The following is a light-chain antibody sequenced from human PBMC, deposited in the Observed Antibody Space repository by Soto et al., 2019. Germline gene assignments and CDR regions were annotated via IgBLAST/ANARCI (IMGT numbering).Light chain of an antibody. CDR2: AAS. J-gene: IGKJ4*01. CDR3: QQYDSYPFT. V-gene: IGKV1-8*01. CDR1: QGISSY. Sequence: AIRMTQSPSSFSASTGDIVTITCRASQGISSYLAWYQQKPGKAPKLLIYAASTLQSGVPSRFSGSGSGTAFTLTISCLQSEDFATYDCQQYDSYPFTFGGGTKVEIK.